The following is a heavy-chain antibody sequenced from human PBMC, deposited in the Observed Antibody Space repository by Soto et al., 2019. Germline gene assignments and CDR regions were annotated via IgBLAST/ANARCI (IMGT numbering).Heavy chain of an antibody. Sequence: PSQTWSLTCAVYGGSSSGYYWSWIRQPPGKGLEWIGEINHSGSTNYNPSLKSRVTISVDTSKNQFSLKLSSVTAADTAVCYCARSGYYGSGSYYPRNWFDPWGQGTLVTVS. V-gene: IGHV4-34*01. CDR1: GGSSSGYY. D-gene: IGHD3-10*01. J-gene: IGHJ5*02. CDR2: INHSGST. CDR3: ARSGYYGSGSYYPRNWFDP.